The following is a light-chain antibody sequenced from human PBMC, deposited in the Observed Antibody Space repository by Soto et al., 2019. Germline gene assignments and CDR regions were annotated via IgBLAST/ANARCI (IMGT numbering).Light chain of an antibody. CDR3: HHYDSSPLT. Sequence: EIVLTQSPGTLSLSPGERATLSCRASQSVSSSYLAWYQQKPGQAPRLLIYDASSRATGIPDRFSGSGSGTEFTLTISRLEPEDFALYYCHHYDSSPLTFGGGTKVEIK. V-gene: IGKV3-20*01. CDR1: QSVSSSY. J-gene: IGKJ4*01. CDR2: DAS.